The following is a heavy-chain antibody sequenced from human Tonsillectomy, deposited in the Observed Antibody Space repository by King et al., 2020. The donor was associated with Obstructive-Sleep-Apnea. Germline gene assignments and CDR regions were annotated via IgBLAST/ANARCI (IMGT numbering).Heavy chain of an antibody. Sequence: VQLVESGGGLVQPGRSLRLSCAASRFSFDDYAMHWVRQAPGKGLEWVSGISWNSDIMAYADFVKGRFTISRDNAKNSLYLQMNSLRAEDTAFYYCAKDFGGNPNGYFDYWGQGTLVTVSS. CDR1: RFSFDDYA. CDR3: AKDFGGNPNGYFDY. CDR2: ISWNSDIM. J-gene: IGHJ4*02. V-gene: IGHV3-9*01. D-gene: IGHD4-23*01.